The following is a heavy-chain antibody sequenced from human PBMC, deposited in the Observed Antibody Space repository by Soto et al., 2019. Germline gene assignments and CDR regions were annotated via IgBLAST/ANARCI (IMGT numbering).Heavy chain of an antibody. CDR1: GYTFTSYD. D-gene: IGHD4-4*01. CDR3: ARGPATVTTMGYYYYGMDV. CDR2: MNPNSGNT. V-gene: IGHV1-8*01. Sequence: QVQLVQSGAEVKKPGASVKVSCKASGYTFTSYDINWVRQAPGQGLEWMGWMNPNSGNTGYAQKFQGRVTMTRNTAISTAYKELSSLRSEDTAVYYWARGPATVTTMGYYYYGMDVWGQGTTVTVSS. J-gene: IGHJ6*02.